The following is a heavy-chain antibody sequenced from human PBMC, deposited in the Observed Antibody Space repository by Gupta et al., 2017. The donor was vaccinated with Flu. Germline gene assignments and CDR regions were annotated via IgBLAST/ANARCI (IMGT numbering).Heavy chain of an antibody. CDR2: INTDNGVT. CDR3: ARDLYFFDSSGYSRFPNN. CDR1: GYMITCYS. V-gene: IGHV1-2*02. D-gene: IGHD3-22*01. Sequence: QVQLVQSGAEVRKPGASVKVSCTASGYMITCYSVHWLRQVPGQGPEWMGWINTDNGVTNFAQSFQSRVTMTRDTSVTTVYLEVNRLTSNDTAVYYCARDLYFFDSSGYSRFPNNWGQGTLVIVSS. J-gene: IGHJ1*01.